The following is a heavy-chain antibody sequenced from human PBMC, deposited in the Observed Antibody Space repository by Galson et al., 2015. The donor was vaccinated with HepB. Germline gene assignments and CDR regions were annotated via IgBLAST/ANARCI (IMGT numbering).Heavy chain of an antibody. J-gene: IGHJ3*02. D-gene: IGHD6-13*01. Sequence: SLRLSCAASGFTFSSYAMSWVRQAPGKGLEWVSAISGSGGSTYYADSVKGRFTISRDNSKNTLYLQMNSLRAEDTAVYYCANLLLGRIAAARADDAFDIWGQGTMVTVSS. CDR3: ANLLLGRIAAARADDAFDI. V-gene: IGHV3-23*01. CDR1: GFTFSSYA. CDR2: ISGSGGST.